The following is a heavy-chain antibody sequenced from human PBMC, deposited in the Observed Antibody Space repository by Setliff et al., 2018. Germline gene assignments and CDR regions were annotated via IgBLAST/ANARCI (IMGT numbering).Heavy chain of an antibody. CDR3: ARDVFPYRYEGAFDI. V-gene: IGHV1-46*01. CDR1: GYTFTSHY. Sequence: ASVKVSCKASGYTFTSHYMHWVRQAPGLGLEWVGTINPSSGRTSYAQKFQGRVTMTRDTSTSTVYMDMSSLRSEDTAVYYCARDVFPYRYEGAFDIWGQGTMVTVSS. D-gene: IGHD3-16*02. CDR2: INPSSGRT. J-gene: IGHJ3*02.